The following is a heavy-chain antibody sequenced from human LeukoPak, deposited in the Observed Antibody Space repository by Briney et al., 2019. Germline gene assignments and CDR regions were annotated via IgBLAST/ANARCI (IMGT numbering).Heavy chain of an antibody. V-gene: IGHV4-34*01. J-gene: IGHJ4*02. CDR1: GGSFSGYY. CDR3: ARLAPYGSGVD. Sequence: SETLSLTCAVYGGSFSGYYWSWIRQPPGKGLEWIGEINHSGSTNYNPSLKSRVTISVDTSKNQFSLKLSSVTAADTAVYYCARLAPYGSGVDWGQGTLVTISS. D-gene: IGHD3-10*01. CDR2: INHSGST.